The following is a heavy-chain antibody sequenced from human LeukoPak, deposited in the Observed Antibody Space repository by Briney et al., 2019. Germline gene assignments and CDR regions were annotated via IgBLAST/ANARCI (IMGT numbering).Heavy chain of an antibody. V-gene: IGHV4-34*01. D-gene: IGHD3-22*01. CDR2: INHSGST. Sequence: SETLSLTCAVYGGSFSGYYWSWIRQPPGKGREWIGEINHSGSTNYNPSLKSRVTISVDTSKNQFSLKLSSVTAADTAVYYCARGRNFLKYYYDSSGYYYAPPPFDYWGQGTLVTVSS. J-gene: IGHJ4*02. CDR1: GGSFSGYY. CDR3: ARGRNFLKYYYDSSGYYYAPPPFDY.